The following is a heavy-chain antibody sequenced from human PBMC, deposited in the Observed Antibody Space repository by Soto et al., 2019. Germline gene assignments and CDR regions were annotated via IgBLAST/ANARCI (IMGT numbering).Heavy chain of an antibody. CDR3: TTDSYSDMIVVRFVY. Sequence: EVQLVESGGGLVKPGGSLRLSCAASGFTVSNAWINWDRQAPGKGLEWVGRIKSKTDGGTTDFAAPVKGRFAISRDNSKNMVSLQMNGLKTENTGIHYSTTDSYSDMIVVRFVYCGHGTPVTVTS. J-gene: IGHJ4*01. CDR2: IKSKTDGGTT. V-gene: IGHV3-15*07. D-gene: IGHD3-22*01. CDR1: GFTVSNAW.